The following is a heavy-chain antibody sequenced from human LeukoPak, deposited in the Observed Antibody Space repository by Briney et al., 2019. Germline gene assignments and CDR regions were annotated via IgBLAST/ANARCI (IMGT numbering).Heavy chain of an antibody. Sequence: SGPSLVKPTQTLTLTCTFSGFSLSTSGMCVSWIRQPSGKALVLLAIIDWDDDKYYSTSLKTRLTISKDTSKNQEVITMTSMDPVDTATYYCALQYCSSTSCDDYWGQGTLVTVSS. D-gene: IGHD2-2*01. CDR2: IDWDDDK. V-gene: IGHV2-70*01. CDR3: ALQYCSSTSCDDY. J-gene: IGHJ4*02. CDR1: GFSLSTSGMC.